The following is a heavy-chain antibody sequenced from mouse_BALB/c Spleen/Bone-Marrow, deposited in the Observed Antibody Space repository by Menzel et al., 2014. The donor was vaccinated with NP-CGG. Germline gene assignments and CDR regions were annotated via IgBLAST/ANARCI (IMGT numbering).Heavy chain of an antibody. J-gene: IGHJ4*01. Sequence: EVKLMESGGGLVQPGGSLKLSCAASGFTFSSYGMSWVRQTPDKRLGLVATINSNGGSTYYPDSVKGRFTISRDNAKNTLYLQMSSLKSEDTAMYYCARDGYYVFYAMDYWGQGTSVTVSS. D-gene: IGHD2-3*01. CDR3: ARDGYYVFYAMDY. CDR2: INSNGGST. V-gene: IGHV5-6-3*01. CDR1: GFTFSSYG.